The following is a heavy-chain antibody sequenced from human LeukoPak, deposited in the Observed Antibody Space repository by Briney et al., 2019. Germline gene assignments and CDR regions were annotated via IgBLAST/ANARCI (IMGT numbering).Heavy chain of an antibody. CDR3: ARDLDCSSWYDY. V-gene: IGHV3-21*01. CDR1: GFTFSSYS. D-gene: IGHD6-13*01. Sequence: GGSLRLSCAASGFTFSSYSMNWVRQAPGKGLEWVSSISSSSYIYYADSVKGRFTISRDNAKNSLYLQMNSLRAEDTAVYYCARDLDCSSWYDYWGQGTLVTVSS. J-gene: IGHJ4*02. CDR2: ISSSSYI.